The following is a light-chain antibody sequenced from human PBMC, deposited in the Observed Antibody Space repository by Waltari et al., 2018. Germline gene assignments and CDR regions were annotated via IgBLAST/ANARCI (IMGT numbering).Light chain of an antibody. CDR1: DSHIAAGYD. CDR2: STT. Sequence: QSVLTQPPSVSGAPGQRVTISRPGRDSHIAAGYDVHWYQQLPGIAPKLLIYSTTNRPSGVPERFSGSKSGTPASLAITGLQAEDEATYYCQSYDRSLGHWVFGGGTKLTVL. V-gene: IGLV1-40*01. CDR3: QSYDRSLGHWV. J-gene: IGLJ3*02.